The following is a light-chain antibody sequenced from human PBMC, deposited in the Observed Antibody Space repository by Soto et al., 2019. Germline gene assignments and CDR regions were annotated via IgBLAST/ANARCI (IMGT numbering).Light chain of an antibody. CDR2: GNS. J-gene: IGLJ2*01. V-gene: IGLV1-40*01. Sequence: QSVLTQPPSVSGAPGQRVTISCTGSSSNIGAGYDVHWYQQLPGTAPKLLIYGNSNRPSGVPDRFSGSKSGTSASLTIFGLQAEDEADYYCTSYTISSTVVFGGGTKLTVL. CDR1: SSNIGAGYD. CDR3: TSYTISSTVV.